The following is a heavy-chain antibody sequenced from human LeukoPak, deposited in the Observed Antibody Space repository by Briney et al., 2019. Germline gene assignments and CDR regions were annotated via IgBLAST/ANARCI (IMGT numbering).Heavy chain of an antibody. CDR2: ISGSGGST. CDR1: GFTFSSYA. D-gene: IGHD2-2*01. V-gene: IGHV3-23*01. Sequence: GGSLRLSCAASGFTFSSYAMSWVRQAPGKGLEWVSAISGSGGSTYYADSVKGRFTISRDNSKNTLYLQMNSLRAEDTAVYYCAEPTVLLGYCSSTSCSPFDYWGQGTLVTVSS. CDR3: AEPTVLLGYCSSTSCSPFDY. J-gene: IGHJ4*02.